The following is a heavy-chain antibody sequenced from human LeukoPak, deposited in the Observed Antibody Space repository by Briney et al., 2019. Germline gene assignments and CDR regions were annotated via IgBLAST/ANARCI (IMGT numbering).Heavy chain of an antibody. CDR2: INPNSGGT. J-gene: IGHJ5*02. V-gene: IGHV1-2*02. Sequence: ASVKVSCKASGYTFTGYDTHSVRQAPGQGLEWMGWINPNSGGTNYAQEFQGRVTMTRDTSISTAYMELRRLRSDDTAVYYCARNYYDSSGYYFWFDPWGQGTLVTVSS. CDR1: GYTFTGYD. D-gene: IGHD3-22*01. CDR3: ARNYYDSSGYYFWFDP.